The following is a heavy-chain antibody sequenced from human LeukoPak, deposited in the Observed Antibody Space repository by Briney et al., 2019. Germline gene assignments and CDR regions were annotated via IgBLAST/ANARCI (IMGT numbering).Heavy chain of an antibody. Sequence: SETLSLTCTVSGGSIGSGAYYWSWIRQHPGKGLEWIGYTYYSGSTYYNPSLKSRVTISVDTSKNQFSLRLSSVTAADTAVYYCARDAKGSGSYSLDYWGQGTLVTVSS. CDR3: ARDAKGSGSYSLDY. V-gene: IGHV4-31*03. CDR2: TYYSGST. CDR1: GGSIGSGAYY. J-gene: IGHJ4*02. D-gene: IGHD3-10*01.